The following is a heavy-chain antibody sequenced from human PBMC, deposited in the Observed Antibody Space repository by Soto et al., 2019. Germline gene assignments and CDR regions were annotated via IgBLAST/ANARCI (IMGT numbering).Heavy chain of an antibody. J-gene: IGHJ5*02. D-gene: IGHD6-19*01. V-gene: IGHV4-59*08. CDR1: GGSISSYY. Sequence: QVQLQESGPGLVKPSETLSLTCTVSGGSISSYYWSWIRQPPGKGLEWIGYIYYSGSTNYNPSLTSRVTISVDTSKTQFSLKLSSVTAADTAVYYCARHHQWLVPYNRFDPWGQGTLVTVSS. CDR2: IYYSGST. CDR3: ARHHQWLVPYNRFDP.